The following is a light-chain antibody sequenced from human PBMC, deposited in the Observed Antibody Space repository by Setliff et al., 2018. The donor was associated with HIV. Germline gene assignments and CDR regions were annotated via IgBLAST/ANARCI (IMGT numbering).Light chain of an antibody. CDR2: DVS. V-gene: IGLV2-11*01. CDR1: SSDVGAHNS. CDR3: CSYAGRYTFV. J-gene: IGLJ1*01. Sequence: QSALTQPHSVSGSRGQSVTFSCTGASSDVGAHNSVSWYQQHPGKAPKLILYDVSKRPSGVPARFSGFQSGNTASLIISGPQPEDEADYYCCSYAGRYTFVFGSGTKVTVL.